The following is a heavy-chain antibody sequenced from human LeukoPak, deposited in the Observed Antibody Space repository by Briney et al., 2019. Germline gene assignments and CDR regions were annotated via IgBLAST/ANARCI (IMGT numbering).Heavy chain of an antibody. CDR3: ARTGLVNTFGVVNWFDY. Sequence: GGSLSLSCATSGFTFSDYYMSWIRQAPGKGLEWVSYISSSGSTIYYADSVKGRFTISRDNAKNSLYLQMNSLRAEDTAVYYCARTGLVNTFGVVNWFDYWGQGTLVTVSS. CDR1: GFTFSDYY. D-gene: IGHD3-3*01. J-gene: IGHJ4*02. V-gene: IGHV3-11*01. CDR2: ISSSGSTI.